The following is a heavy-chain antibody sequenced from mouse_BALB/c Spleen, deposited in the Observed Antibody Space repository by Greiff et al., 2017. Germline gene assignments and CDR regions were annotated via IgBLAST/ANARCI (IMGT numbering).Heavy chain of an antibody. V-gene: IGHV5-17*02. Sequence: DVMLVESGGGLVQPGGSRKLSCAASGFTFSSFGMHWVRQAPEKGLEWVAYISSGSSTIYYADTVKGRFTISRDNPKNTLFLQMTSLRSEDTAMYYCARDYSLAYWGQGTLVTVSA. D-gene: IGHD2-12*01. CDR1: GFTFSSFG. CDR2: ISSGSSTI. CDR3: ARDYSLAY. J-gene: IGHJ3*01.